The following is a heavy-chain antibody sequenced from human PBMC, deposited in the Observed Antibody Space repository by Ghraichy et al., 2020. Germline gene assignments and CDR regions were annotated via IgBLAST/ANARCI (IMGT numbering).Heavy chain of an antibody. V-gene: IGHV3-15*01. CDR2: IKSKTDGGTT. CDR3: TTEVTSGTTFSGSYYTLRWYDY. Sequence: GGSLRLSCAASGFTFSNAWMSWVRQAPGKGLEWVGRIKSKTDGGTTDYAAPVKGRFTISRDDSKNTLYLQMNSLKTEDTAVYYCTTEVTSGTTFSGSYYTLRWYDYWGQGTLVTVSS. D-gene: IGHD3-10*01. CDR1: GFTFSNAW. J-gene: IGHJ4*02.